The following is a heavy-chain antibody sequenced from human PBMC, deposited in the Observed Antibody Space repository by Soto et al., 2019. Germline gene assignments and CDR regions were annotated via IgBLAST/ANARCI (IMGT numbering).Heavy chain of an antibody. Sequence: QLHLQESGPGLVKPSETLSLTCNVSGGSIDSRDFYWVWVRQAPGEGLEWIVSSYYGRNTYYSPFLRSRVSVSVETSKNQISLRLNAVTATDTAVYYCVRHGHWAPFIDWGQGTLVTVSS. CDR1: GGSIDSRDFY. V-gene: IGHV4-39*01. D-gene: IGHD3-16*02. CDR2: SYYGRNT. J-gene: IGHJ4*02. CDR3: VRHGHWAPFID.